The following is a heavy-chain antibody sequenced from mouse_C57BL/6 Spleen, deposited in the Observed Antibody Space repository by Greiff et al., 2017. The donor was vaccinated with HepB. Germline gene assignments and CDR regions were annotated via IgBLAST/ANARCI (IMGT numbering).Heavy chain of an antibody. D-gene: IGHD1-1*01. CDR2: ISDGGSYT. V-gene: IGHV5-4*01. J-gene: IGHJ2*01. CDR3: ARDSTVVERDFDY. CDR1: GFTFSSYA. Sequence: EVKLVESGGGLVKPGGSLKLSCAASGFTFSSYAMSWVRQTPEKRLEWVATISDGGSYTYYPDNVKGRFTISSDNAKNNLYLQMSHLKSEDTAMYYCARDSTVVERDFDYWGQGTTLTVSS.